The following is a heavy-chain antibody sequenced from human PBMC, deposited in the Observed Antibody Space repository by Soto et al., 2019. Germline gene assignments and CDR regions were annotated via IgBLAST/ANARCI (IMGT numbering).Heavy chain of an antibody. D-gene: IGHD5-18*01. CDR3: ARRYGYSFDY. CDR1: GGSISSYY. J-gene: IGHJ4*02. V-gene: IGHV4-59*08. Sequence: SETLSLTCTVSGGSISSYYWSWIRQPPGKGLEWIGYIYYSGSTNYNPSLKRRVTISVYTSKNQLSLKLSSVTAADTAVYYCARRYGYSFDYWGQGTLVTVSS. CDR2: IYYSGST.